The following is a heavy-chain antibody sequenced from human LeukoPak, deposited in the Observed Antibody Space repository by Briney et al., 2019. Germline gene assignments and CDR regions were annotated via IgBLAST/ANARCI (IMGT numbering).Heavy chain of an antibody. CDR1: GYTFTGYY. J-gene: IGHJ4*02. D-gene: IGHD3-22*01. CDR2: INPNSGGT. CDR3: ARDWPITHYYDSSGSYYFDY. V-gene: IGHV1-2*02. Sequence: ASVKVSCKASGYTFTGYYMHWVRRAPGQGLEWMGWINPNSGGTNYTQKFQGRFTMTRDTSISTAYMELSRLRSDDTAVYYCARDWPITHYYDSSGSYYFDYWGQGTLVTVSS.